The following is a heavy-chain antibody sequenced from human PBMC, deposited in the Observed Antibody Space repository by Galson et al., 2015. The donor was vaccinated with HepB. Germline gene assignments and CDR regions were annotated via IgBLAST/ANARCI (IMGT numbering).Heavy chain of an antibody. D-gene: IGHD4-17*01. CDR1: GGSISSSSYY. V-gene: IGHV4-39*07. CDR2: IYHSGST. CDR3: ARNRGVTTADSAYFDL. J-gene: IGHJ2*01. Sequence: ETLSLTCTVSGGSISSSSYYWGWIRQPPGKGLEWIGSIYHSGSTYYTPSLKSRVSMSVDTSKNQFSLQLTSLTAADTAVYYCARNRGVTTADSAYFDLWGRGTLVTVSS.